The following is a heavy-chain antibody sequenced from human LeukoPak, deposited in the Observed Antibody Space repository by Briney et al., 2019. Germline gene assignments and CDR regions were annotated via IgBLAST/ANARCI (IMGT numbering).Heavy chain of an antibody. D-gene: IGHD4-11*01. CDR2: IYYSGST. V-gene: IGHV4-59*01. CDR3: ARDSLYSNYNWFDP. Sequence: SETLSLTCTVSGGSISSYYWSWIRQPPGKGLEWIGYIYYSGSTNYNPSLKSRVTISVDTSKNQFSLKLSSVTAADTAVYYCARDSLYSNYNWFDPWGQGTLVTVSS. CDR1: GGSISSYY. J-gene: IGHJ5*02.